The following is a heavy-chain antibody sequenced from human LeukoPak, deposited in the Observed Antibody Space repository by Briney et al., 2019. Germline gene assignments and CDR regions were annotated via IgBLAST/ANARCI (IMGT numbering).Heavy chain of an antibody. D-gene: IGHD3-9*01. Sequence: SETLSLTCTVSGGSINSYYWSWIRQPPGKGLEWIGSIYYSGSTYYNPSLKSRVTISVDTSKNQFSLKLSSVTAADTAVYYCALYYDILTGYYTSTFDYWGQGTLVTVSS. V-gene: IGHV4-59*05. J-gene: IGHJ4*02. CDR1: GGSINSYY. CDR3: ALYYDILTGYYTSTFDY. CDR2: IYYSGST.